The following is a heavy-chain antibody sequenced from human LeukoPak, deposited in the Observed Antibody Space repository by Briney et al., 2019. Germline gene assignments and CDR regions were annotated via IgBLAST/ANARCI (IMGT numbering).Heavy chain of an antibody. J-gene: IGHJ6*03. CDR1: GYTFTIAG. Sequence: ASVKVSCKASGYTFTIAGIGWVRQAPGQGLEWMGWINPNSGGTNYAQKFQGRVTMTRDTSISTAYMELSRLRSDDTAVYYCARDSRYCSSTSCSYYYYMDVWGKGTTVTVSS. CDR3: ARDSRYCSSTSCSYYYYMDV. V-gene: IGHV1-2*02. D-gene: IGHD2-2*01. CDR2: INPNSGGT.